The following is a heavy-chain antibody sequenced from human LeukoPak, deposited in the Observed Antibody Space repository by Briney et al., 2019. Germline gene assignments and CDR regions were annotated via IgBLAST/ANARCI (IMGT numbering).Heavy chain of an antibody. Sequence: TSETLSLTCAVYGGSFSGYYWSWIRQPPGKGLEWIGEINHSGSTNYNPSLKSRVTISVDTSKNQFSLKLSSVTAADTAVYYCAGEVTQGSIAAAGIDYWGQEPWSPSPQ. CDR3: AGEVTQGSIAAAGIDY. CDR2: INHSGST. J-gene: IGHJ4*01. V-gene: IGHV4-34*01. CDR1: GGSFSGYY. D-gene: IGHD6-13*01.